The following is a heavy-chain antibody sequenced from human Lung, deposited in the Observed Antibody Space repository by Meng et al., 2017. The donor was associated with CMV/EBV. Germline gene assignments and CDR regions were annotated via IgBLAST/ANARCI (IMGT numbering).Heavy chain of an antibody. CDR3: ARLGGFLNWFDP. Sequence: VSGDSISSTAHCWTWIRQHPGKGLEWIGYIYYSGSTYSNPSLKSRVTISVETSKNQFSLRLISVTAADTAVYYCARLGGFLNWFDPWGQGTLVTVSS. V-gene: IGHV4-31*02. D-gene: IGHD2-15*01. J-gene: IGHJ5*02. CDR2: IYYSGST. CDR1: GDSISSTAHC.